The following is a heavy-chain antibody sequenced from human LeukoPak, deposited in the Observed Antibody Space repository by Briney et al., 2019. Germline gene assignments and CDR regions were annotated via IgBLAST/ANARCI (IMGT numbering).Heavy chain of an antibody. CDR2: IRYDGSNK. CDR3: ASSPRVDYGDYGLYFDY. V-gene: IGHV3-30*02. J-gene: IGHJ4*02. D-gene: IGHD4-17*01. Sequence: PGRSLRLSCAASGFTFSSYGMHWVRQAPGKGLEWVAFIRYDGSNKYYADSVKGRFTISRDNSKNTLYLQMNSLRSEDTAVYYCASSPRVDYGDYGLYFDYWGQGTLVTVSS. CDR1: GFTFSSYG.